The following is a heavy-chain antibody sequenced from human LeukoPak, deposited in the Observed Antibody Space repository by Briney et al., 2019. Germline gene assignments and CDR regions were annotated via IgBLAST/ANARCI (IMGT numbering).Heavy chain of an antibody. J-gene: IGHJ4*02. Sequence: GGSLRLSCAASGFTLSSYGMHWVRQAPGKGLEWVAVISYDGSNKYYADSVKGRFTISRDNAKNSLDLQMHSLRAEDTAVYYCARDGGIYSGSYWVDYWGQGTLVTVSS. CDR2: ISYDGSNK. D-gene: IGHD1-26*01. V-gene: IGHV3-30*03. CDR1: GFTLSSYG. CDR3: ARDGGIYSGSYWVDY.